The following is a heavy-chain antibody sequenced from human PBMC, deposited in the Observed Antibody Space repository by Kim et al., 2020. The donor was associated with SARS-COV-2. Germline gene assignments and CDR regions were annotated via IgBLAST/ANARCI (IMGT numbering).Heavy chain of an antibody. Sequence: GGSLRLSCAASQFIFRSYSMHWVRQAPGKGLEWISTISSDSSYIYYADSVKGRFTISRDNAKNSVYLQMNSLRAEDTAVYYCARSGERPYDYGDYGNGFDIWGQGTMVTVSS. CDR3: ARSGERPYDYGDYGNGFDI. CDR1: QFIFRSYS. J-gene: IGHJ3*02. D-gene: IGHD4-17*01. V-gene: IGHV3-21*01. CDR2: ISSDSSYI.